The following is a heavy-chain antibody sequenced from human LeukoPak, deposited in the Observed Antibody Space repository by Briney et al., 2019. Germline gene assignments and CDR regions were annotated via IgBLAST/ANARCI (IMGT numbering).Heavy chain of an antibody. Sequence: GGSLRLSCAASGFTFSSYWMSWVRQAPGKGPEWVAHIKQDASQEYHVDSVKGRFTISRDNAKNSLYLQMNSLRAEDTAVYYCARGVVYPAWSGPHWSDYWGQGALVAVSS. V-gene: IGHV3-7*01. CDR3: ARGVVYPAWSGPHWSDY. D-gene: IGHD3-3*01. CDR2: IKQDASQE. CDR1: GFTFSSYW. J-gene: IGHJ4*02.